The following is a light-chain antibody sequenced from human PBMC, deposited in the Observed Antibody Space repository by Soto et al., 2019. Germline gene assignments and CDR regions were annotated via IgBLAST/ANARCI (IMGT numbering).Light chain of an antibody. V-gene: IGKV1-5*01. CDR2: DAS. J-gene: IGKJ1*01. Sequence: IQMTQSPSTLSASVGDRFTITCRASHNIERWMAWYQQKPGKAPSLLIFDASTLHSGVPSRFSGSGSGTDFTLTISSLQPDDFATYYCQQFAISTTFGQGTKVEVK. CDR3: QQFAISTT. CDR1: HNIERW.